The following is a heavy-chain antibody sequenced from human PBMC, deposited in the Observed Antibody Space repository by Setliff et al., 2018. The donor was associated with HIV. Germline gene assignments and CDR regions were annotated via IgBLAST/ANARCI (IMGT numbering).Heavy chain of an antibody. CDR1: GGSMKPYY. J-gene: IGHJ6*03. CDR3: ARGVPPPLSMFRGVLRFGYMDV. D-gene: IGHD3-10*01. CDR2: IYFNGVT. Sequence: SETLSLTCTVSGGSMKPYYWSWIRQPPGKGPEWIGFIYFNGVTDYNPSLKSRLIMSLDMSRNQVSLKMTSVTAADTAVYYCARGVPPPLSMFRGVLRFGYMDVWGKGTTVTVSS. V-gene: IGHV4-59*12.